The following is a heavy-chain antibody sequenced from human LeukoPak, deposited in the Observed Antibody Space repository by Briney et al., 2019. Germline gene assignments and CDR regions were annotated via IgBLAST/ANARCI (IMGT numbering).Heavy chain of an antibody. CDR1: GFTFSSYG. CDR2: ISYDGSNK. D-gene: IGHD6-13*01. V-gene: IGHV3-30*18. Sequence: PGRSLRLSCAASGFTFSSYGMHWVRQAPGKGLEWVAVISYDGSNKYYADSVKGRFTISRDNSKNTLHLQMSSLRVEDTAVYYCVKSSSSNWYDAYFDCWGQGTLVTVSS. CDR3: VKSSSSNWYDAYFDC. J-gene: IGHJ4*02.